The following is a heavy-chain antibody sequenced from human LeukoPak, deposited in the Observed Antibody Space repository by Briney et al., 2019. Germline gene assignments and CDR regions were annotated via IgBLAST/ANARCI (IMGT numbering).Heavy chain of an antibody. CDR2: LSYDGGNE. CDR1: GFPFSSYG. J-gene: IGHJ4*02. D-gene: IGHD3-10*01. CDR3: AGSWFYRDYFEY. Sequence: SLRLSCAASGFPFSSYGMHWVRQAPGKGLEWVAVLSYDGGNEYYADSVKGRFTISRDNSKNTLYLQMNSLRVEDTAVYYCAGSWFYRDYFEYWGQGTLVTVSS. V-gene: IGHV3-30*03.